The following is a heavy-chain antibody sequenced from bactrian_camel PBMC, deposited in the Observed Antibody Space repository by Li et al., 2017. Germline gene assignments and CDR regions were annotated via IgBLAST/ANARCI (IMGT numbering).Heavy chain of an antibody. J-gene: IGHJ4*01. D-gene: IGHD2*01. CDR1: KDIDILCG. V-gene: IGHV3S53*01. Sequence: HVQLVESGGGSVQAGGSLKLSCVASKDIDILCGMDWYRMAPGNMRVKVSSIKKDGATTYADSVKGRFTISRDNAKNTVYLQMNSLKSEDTALYYCAPTIGWTLSEYKYCATCRGTSEFLSWGQGTQVTVS. CDR2: IKKDGAT. CDR3: APTIGWTLSEYKYCATCRGTSEFLS.